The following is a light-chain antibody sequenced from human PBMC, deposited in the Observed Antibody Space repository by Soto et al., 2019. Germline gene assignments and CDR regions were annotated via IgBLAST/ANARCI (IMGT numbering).Light chain of an antibody. J-gene: IGLJ1*01. CDR1: SSDVGGYDY. CDR3: TSYAGNTLRL. Sequence: QSALTQPPSASGSPGQSVTISCTGTSSDVGGYDYVSWYQQHPGKAPKLMIFEVSKRPSGVPDRFSGSKSGNTASLTVSGLQAEDEADYYSTSYAGNTLRLFGTVTKVTV. CDR2: EVS. V-gene: IGLV2-8*01.